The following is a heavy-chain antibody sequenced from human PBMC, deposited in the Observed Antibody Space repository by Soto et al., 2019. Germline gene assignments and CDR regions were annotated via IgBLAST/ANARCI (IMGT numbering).Heavy chain of an antibody. J-gene: IGHJ4*02. CDR1: GGSFSGYY. D-gene: IGHD1-26*01. V-gene: IGHV4-34*01. CDR3: ASGDRAHDY. Sequence: PSETLSLTCAVYGGSFSGYYWSWIRQPPGKGLEWIGEINHSGSTNYNPSLKSRVTISVDTSKNQFSLKLSSVTAADTAVYYCASGDRAHDYWGQGTLVTVSS. CDR2: INHSGST.